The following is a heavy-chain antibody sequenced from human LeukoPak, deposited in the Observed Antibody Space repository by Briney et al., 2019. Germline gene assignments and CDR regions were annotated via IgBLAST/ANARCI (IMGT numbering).Heavy chain of an antibody. CDR3: KSGGAAPGNFDY. J-gene: IGHJ4*02. Sequence: GGSLRLSCAASGFTFSSYAMSWMRQAPGKGLQWVANIKHDGSEQYYVDSVKGRFTISRDNAKNSLYLQMNSLGVEDTAVYYCKSGGAAPGNFDYWGQGALVTVSS. V-gene: IGHV3-7*01. CDR1: GFTFSSYA. CDR2: IKHDGSEQ. D-gene: IGHD6-13*01.